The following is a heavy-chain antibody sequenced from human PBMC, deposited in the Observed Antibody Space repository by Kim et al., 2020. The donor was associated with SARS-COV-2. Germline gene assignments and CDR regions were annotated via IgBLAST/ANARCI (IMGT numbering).Heavy chain of an antibody. Sequence: SETLSLTCTVSGGSINSSSYYWGWIRQPPGKGLEWIGNIYYSENTFYNPPLKSRVTISVDTSKNQFSLKVTSVTAADTAVYYCARSFTKGFCSGGTCSRRWDAFDIWGQGTMVTVSS. CDR1: GGSINSSSYY. D-gene: IGHD2-15*01. V-gene: IGHV4-39*01. CDR3: ARSFTKGFCSGGTCSRRWDAFDI. CDR2: IYYSENT. J-gene: IGHJ3*02.